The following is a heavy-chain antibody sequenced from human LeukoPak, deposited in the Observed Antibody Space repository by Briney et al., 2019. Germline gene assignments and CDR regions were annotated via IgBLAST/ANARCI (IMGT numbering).Heavy chain of an antibody. CDR3: ASYSSSWYNPFDY. J-gene: IGHJ4*02. Sequence: SETLSLTCTVSGGSISSSSYYWGWIRQPPGKGLEWIGSIYYSGSTYYNPSLKSRVTISVDTSKNQFSPKLSSVTAADTAVYYCASYSSSWYNPFDYWGQGTLVTVSS. V-gene: IGHV4-39*01. CDR2: IYYSGST. D-gene: IGHD6-13*01. CDR1: GGSISSSSYY.